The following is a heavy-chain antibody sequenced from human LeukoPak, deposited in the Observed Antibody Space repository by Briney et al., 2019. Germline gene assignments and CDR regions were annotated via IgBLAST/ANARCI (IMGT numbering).Heavy chain of an antibody. CDR2: IYHSGYT. Sequence: SETLSLTCTASGGSISSYYWSWIRQPPGKGLEWIGSIYHSGYTHYNPSLKGRVTISVDTSKNDFSLKLSSVAAADTAIYYCARDMNPTHYFDYWGQGTLVTVSS. D-gene: IGHD3-16*01. J-gene: IGHJ4*02. CDR1: GGSISSYY. V-gene: IGHV4-59*12. CDR3: ARDMNPTHYFDY.